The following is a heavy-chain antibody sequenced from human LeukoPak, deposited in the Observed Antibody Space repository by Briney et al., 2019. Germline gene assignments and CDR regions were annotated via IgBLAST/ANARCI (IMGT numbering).Heavy chain of an antibody. D-gene: IGHD3-10*01. CDR3: ARDRGTMVRGVLGY. CDR2: IYYSGST. V-gene: IGHV4-30-4*01. J-gene: IGHJ4*02. Sequence: SETLSLTCTVSGGSISSGDYYWSWIRQPPGKGLEWIGYIYYSGSTYYNPSLKSRVTISVDTSKNQFSLKLSSVTAADTAVYYCARDRGTMVRGVLGYWGQGTLVTVSS. CDR1: GGSISSGDYY.